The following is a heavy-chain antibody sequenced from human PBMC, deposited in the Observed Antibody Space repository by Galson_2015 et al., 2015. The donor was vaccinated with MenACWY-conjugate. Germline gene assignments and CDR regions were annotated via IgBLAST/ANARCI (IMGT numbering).Heavy chain of an antibody. D-gene: IGHD3-9*01. Sequence: SLRLSCAASGFPFSSYAMTWVRQAPGKGLEWVSTISDSGRTTYYADSVQGRFTISRDNSKNKVFLQMNSLRAGDAAAYYCAKDLVKNYEMLTGYFSDWGQGVLVTVSS. CDR3: AKDLVKNYEMLTGYFSD. CDR2: ISDSGRTT. V-gene: IGHV3-23*01. CDR1: GFPFSSYA. J-gene: IGHJ4*02.